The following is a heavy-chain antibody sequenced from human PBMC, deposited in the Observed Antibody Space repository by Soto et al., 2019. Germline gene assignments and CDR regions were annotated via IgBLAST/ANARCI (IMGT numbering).Heavy chain of an antibody. J-gene: IGHJ4*02. CDR3: AKRAVAGN. D-gene: IGHD6-19*01. CDR2: MSTYNGNT. CDR1: SYTFTNYG. V-gene: IGHV1-18*01. Sequence: ASVKVSCKASSYTFTNYGLSWVRQAPGQGLEWMGWMSTYNGNTNYAQKFRGRVTMTRDTPTTTAYMELRSLSSDDTAVYYCAKRAVAGNWGQGTLVTVSS.